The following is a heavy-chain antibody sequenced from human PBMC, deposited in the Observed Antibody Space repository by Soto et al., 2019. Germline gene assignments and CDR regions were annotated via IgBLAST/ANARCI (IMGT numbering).Heavy chain of an antibody. CDR2: IDGGGGST. D-gene: IGHD6-6*01. CDR3: AKSKVAGRPGAFDY. Sequence: EVQLLESGGGLVQPGGSLRLSCAASGFTFSSYVMSWVRQAPGEGLEWVSAIDGGGGSTNYADSLKGRFTISRDNYKTTQYLQMNSLRADDTAVYYCAKSKVAGRPGAFDYWGQGTLVIVSS. J-gene: IGHJ4*02. V-gene: IGHV3-23*01. CDR1: GFTFSSYV.